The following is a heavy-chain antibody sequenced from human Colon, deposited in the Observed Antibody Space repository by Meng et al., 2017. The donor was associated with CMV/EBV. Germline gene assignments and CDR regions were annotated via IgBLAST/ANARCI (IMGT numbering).Heavy chain of an antibody. D-gene: IGHD3/OR15-3a*01. CDR2: ISYDGSKK. CDR3: ARDKGTGAFDY. J-gene: IGHJ4*02. Sequence: GESLKISCAASGFTFSSYAMHWVRQAPGKGLEWVAFISYDGSKKKYADSVTGRFTTSRDTPKDTLYLEVNSLKTDDTAIYYCARDKGTGAFDYWGQGSLVTVSS. V-gene: IGHV3-30-3*01. CDR1: GFTFSSYA.